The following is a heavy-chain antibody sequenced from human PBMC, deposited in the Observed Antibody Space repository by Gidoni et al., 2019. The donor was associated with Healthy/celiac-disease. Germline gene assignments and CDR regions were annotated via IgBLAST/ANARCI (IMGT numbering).Heavy chain of an antibody. CDR3: ARGGGYCSGGSCYSNFDY. CDR1: GGTFSSYA. CDR2: IIPIFGTA. J-gene: IGHJ4*02. D-gene: IGHD2-15*01. Sequence: QLQLVQSGAEVKKPGSSVKVSCKASGGTFSSYAISWVQQAPGQGLEWMGGIIPIFGTANYAQKFQGRVTITADKSTSTAYMELSSLRSEDTAVYYCARGGGYCSGGSCYSNFDYWGQGTLVTVSS. V-gene: IGHV1-69*06.